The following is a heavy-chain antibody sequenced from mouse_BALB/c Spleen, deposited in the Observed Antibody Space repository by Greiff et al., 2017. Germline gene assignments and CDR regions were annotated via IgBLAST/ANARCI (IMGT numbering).Heavy chain of an antibody. J-gene: IGHJ2*01. D-gene: IGHD3-3*01. Sequence: VQLQQSGAELVKPGASVKLSCTASGFNIKDTYMHWVKQRPEQGLEWIGRIDPANGNTKYDPKFQGKATITADTSSNTAYLQLSSLTSEDTAVYYCAGGTGFDYWGQGTTLTVSS. CDR2: IDPANGNT. V-gene: IGHV14-3*02. CDR1: GFNIKDTY. CDR3: AGGTGFDY.